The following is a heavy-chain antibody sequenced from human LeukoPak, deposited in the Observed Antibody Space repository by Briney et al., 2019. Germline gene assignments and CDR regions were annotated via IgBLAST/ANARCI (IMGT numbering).Heavy chain of an antibody. CDR3: ASSETDSSGYYAMDV. V-gene: IGHV4-59*01. D-gene: IGHD3-22*01. CDR1: GGSISSYY. CDR2: IYYSGST. Sequence: SETLSLTCTVPGGSISSYYWSWIRQPPGKGLEWIGYIYYSGSTNYNPSLKSRVTISVDTSKNQFSLELSSVTAADTAVYYCASSETDSSGYYAMDVWGQGTTVTVSS. J-gene: IGHJ6*02.